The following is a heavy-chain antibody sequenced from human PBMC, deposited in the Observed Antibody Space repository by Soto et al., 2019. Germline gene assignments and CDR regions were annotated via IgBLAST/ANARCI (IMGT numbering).Heavy chain of an antibody. V-gene: IGHV4-34*01. CDR3: ASRCSSSAFRTSAPNFGY. CDR1: GGSFSGYY. J-gene: IGHJ4*02. Sequence: SETLSLTCAVYGGSFSGYYWSWIRQPPGKGLEWIGEINHSGSTNYNPSLKSRVTISVDTSKNQFSMKLSSVTAADTAVYHWASRCSSSAFRTSAPNFGYWGQGTRDTVSS. D-gene: IGHD6-6*01. CDR2: INHSGST.